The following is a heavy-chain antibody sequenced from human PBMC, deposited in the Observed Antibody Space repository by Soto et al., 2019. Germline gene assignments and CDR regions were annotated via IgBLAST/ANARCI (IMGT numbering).Heavy chain of an antibody. Sequence: SVTLSLTCTVSGGSISSRSYYWGWIRQPPGKGLEWIGSIYYTGPTYDNPSLKSRVTISVDTSKNQFSLKLSSVIAADTAVYYCARHGYDTSGYYPDWFDPWGQGILVTVSS. D-gene: IGHD3-22*01. CDR1: GGSISSRSYY. CDR3: ARHGYDTSGYYPDWFDP. CDR2: IYYTGPT. J-gene: IGHJ5*02. V-gene: IGHV4-39*01.